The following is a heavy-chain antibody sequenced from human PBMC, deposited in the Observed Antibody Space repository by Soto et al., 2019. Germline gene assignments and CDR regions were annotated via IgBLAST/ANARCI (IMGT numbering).Heavy chain of an antibody. Sequence: QVQLVQSGAEVKKPGASVKVSCKASGYTFTGYYMHWVRQAPGQGLEWMGWINPNSGGTDHAQKFQGWVTITRDTYISTAYMELSRLRSDDTAVYYCARDHPDSSSWYRPTGYMDVWGKGTTVTVSS. CDR3: ARDHPDSSSWYRPTGYMDV. CDR2: INPNSGGT. CDR1: GYTFTGYY. V-gene: IGHV1-2*04. D-gene: IGHD6-13*01. J-gene: IGHJ6*03.